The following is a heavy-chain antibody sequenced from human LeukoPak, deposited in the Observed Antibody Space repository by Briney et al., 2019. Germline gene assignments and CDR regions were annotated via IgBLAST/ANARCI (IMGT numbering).Heavy chain of an antibody. V-gene: IGHV4-59*08. Sequence: SETLSLTCTVSGGSISSYYWSWIRQPPGKGLEWIGYIYYSGSTNYNPSLKSRVTISVDTSKNQFSLKLSSVTAADTAVYYCASLEYSSSPFDYWGQGTLVTVSS. J-gene: IGHJ4*02. D-gene: IGHD6-6*01. CDR3: ASLEYSSSPFDY. CDR2: IYYSGST. CDR1: GGSISSYY.